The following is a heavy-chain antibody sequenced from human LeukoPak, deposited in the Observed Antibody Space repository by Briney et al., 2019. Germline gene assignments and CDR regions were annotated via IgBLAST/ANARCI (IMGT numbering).Heavy chain of an antibody. V-gene: IGHV7-4-1*02. D-gene: IGHD6-13*01. CDR3: ASPGPYSSSYYFFDY. Sequence: GASVKVSCKASGYTFTNYAMNWVRQAPGQGLEWMGWINTNTGNPTYAQGFTGRFVFSLDTSVSTANLQISSLKAEDTAVYYCASPGPYSSSYYFFDYWGQGTLVTVSS. CDR2: INTNTGNP. J-gene: IGHJ4*02. CDR1: GYTFTNYA.